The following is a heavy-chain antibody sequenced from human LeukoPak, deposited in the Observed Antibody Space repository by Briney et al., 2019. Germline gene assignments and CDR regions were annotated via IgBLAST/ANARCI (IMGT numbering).Heavy chain of an antibody. D-gene: IGHD5-12*01. CDR2: IYYSGST. V-gene: IGHV4-59*01. J-gene: IGHJ5*02. CDR1: GGSISSYY. CDR3: ARGVYIVATISNNWFDP. Sequence: SETLSLTRAVSGGSISSYYWSWIRQPPGKGLEWIGYIYYSGSTNYNPSLKSRVTISVDTSKNQFSLKLSSVTAADTAVYYCARGVYIVATISNNWFDPWGQGTLVTVSS.